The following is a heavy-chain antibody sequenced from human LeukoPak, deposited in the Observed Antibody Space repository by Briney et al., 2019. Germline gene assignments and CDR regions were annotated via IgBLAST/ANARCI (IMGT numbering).Heavy chain of an antibody. D-gene: IGHD2-15*01. Sequence: ASVKVSCKASGYTFTSYGISWVRQAPGQGLEWMGWISAYNGNTNYAQKLQGRVTMTTDTSTCTAYMELRSLRSDDTAVYYCARDLSSLIVVVVAATGGFDPWGQGTLVTVSS. CDR3: ARDLSSLIVVVVAATGGFDP. CDR1: GYTFTSYG. J-gene: IGHJ5*02. V-gene: IGHV1-18*01. CDR2: ISAYNGNT.